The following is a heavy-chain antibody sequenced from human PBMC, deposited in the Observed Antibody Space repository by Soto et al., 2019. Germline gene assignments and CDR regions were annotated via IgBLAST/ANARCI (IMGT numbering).Heavy chain of an antibody. D-gene: IGHD2-21*02. CDR3: TTIKFRGGDCWDH. V-gene: IGHV3-15*07. CDR2: IKSETDGGTA. CDR1: GFTFSNAW. J-gene: IGHJ4*02. Sequence: PGGSLRLSCAASGFTFSNAWMNWVRQSPRQGLEWVGRIKSETDGGTADYAAALNDRFTISRDESKNTLYLQMNSLKAENTAVYYCTTIKFRGGDCWDHGGQGTLVTVAS.